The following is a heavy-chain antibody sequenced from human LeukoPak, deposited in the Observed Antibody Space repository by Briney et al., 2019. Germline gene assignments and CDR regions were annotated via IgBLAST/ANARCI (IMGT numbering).Heavy chain of an antibody. CDR3: ASYGSPGIAVD. D-gene: IGHD6-19*01. J-gene: IGHJ4*02. V-gene: IGHV1-18*01. Sequence: ASVKVSCKASGGTFSSYAISWVRQAPAQGLEWMGWISAYNGNTNYAQKLQGRVTMTTDTSTSTAYMELRSLGSDDTAVYYCASYGSPGIAVDWGQGTLVTVSS. CDR2: ISAYNGNT. CDR1: GGTFSSYA.